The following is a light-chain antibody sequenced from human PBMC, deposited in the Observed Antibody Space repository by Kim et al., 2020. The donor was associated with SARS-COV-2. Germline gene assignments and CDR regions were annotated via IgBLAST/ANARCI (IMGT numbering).Light chain of an antibody. CDR3: QQYNNWPLYT. J-gene: IGKJ2*01. Sequence: EIVMTQSPATLSVSPGESATLSCRASQSVSSNLAWYQQKPGQAPRLLIYGASTRATGIPARFSGSGSGTEFTLTISSLQSEDFAVYYCQQYNNWPLYTFGQGDQAGD. CDR1: QSVSSN. CDR2: GAS. V-gene: IGKV3-15*01.